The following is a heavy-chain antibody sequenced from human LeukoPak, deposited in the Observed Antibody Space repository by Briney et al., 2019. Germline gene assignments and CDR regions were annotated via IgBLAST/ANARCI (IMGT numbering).Heavy chain of an antibody. J-gene: IGHJ1*01. CDR3: ARGPQLRATPGFLQY. CDR1: GYTLTDFY. Sequence: ASVKVSCKASGYTLTDFYMHWVRQAPGQGLEWMGRIDPDSGGTNYAQKFQGRVTMTRDTSINTAYMELSRLRSDDTAVYYCARGPQLRATPGFLQYWGQATLVTVPS. D-gene: IGHD2-2*01. CDR2: IDPDSGGT. V-gene: IGHV1-2*06.